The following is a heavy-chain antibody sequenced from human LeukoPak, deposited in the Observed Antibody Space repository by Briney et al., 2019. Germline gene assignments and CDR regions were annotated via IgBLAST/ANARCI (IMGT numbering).Heavy chain of an antibody. D-gene: IGHD1-1*01. CDR1: GFTFSSYA. CDR2: ISGSGGST. J-gene: IGHJ4*02. V-gene: IGHV3-23*01. CDR3: RTGSRGYYFDY. Sequence: GGSLRLSCAASGFTFSSYAMSWVRQAPGKGLEWVSAISGSGGSTYYADSVKGRFTISRDNSKNTLYLQMNSLRAEDTAVYYCRTGSRGYYFDYWGQGTLVTVSS.